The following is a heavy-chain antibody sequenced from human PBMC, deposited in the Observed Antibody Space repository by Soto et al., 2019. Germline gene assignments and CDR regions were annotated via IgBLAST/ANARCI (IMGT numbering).Heavy chain of an antibody. CDR2: IIPILGIA. Sequence: SVKVSCKASGGTFSSYTISWVRQAPGQGLEWMGRIIPILGIANYAQKFQGRVTITADKSTSTAYMELSSLRSEDTAVYYCAREGVENFVFFVAATPGNIYDPSRHGTLLT. V-gene: IGHV1-69*04. CDR3: AREGVENFVFFVAATPGNIYDP. J-gene: IGHJ5*02. D-gene: IGHD2-15*01. CDR1: GGTFSSYT.